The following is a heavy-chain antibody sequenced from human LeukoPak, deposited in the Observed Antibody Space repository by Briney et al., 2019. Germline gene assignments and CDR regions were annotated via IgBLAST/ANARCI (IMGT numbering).Heavy chain of an antibody. J-gene: IGHJ6*02. V-gene: IGHV3-72*01. Sequence: PSETLSLTCTVSGGSISSSSYYMDWVRQAPGKGLEWVGRIRKKANSYSTEYAASVKGGFIISRDDSKNSVYLQLNSLKTEDTAVYYCARTTTIGTTWGMDVWGQGTTVTVSS. CDR1: GGSISSSSYY. D-gene: IGHD1-1*01. CDR2: IRKKANSYST. CDR3: ARTTTIGTTWGMDV.